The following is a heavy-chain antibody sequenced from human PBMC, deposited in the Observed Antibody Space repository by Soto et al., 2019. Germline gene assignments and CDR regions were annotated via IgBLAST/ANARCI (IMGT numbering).Heavy chain of an antibody. J-gene: IGHJ5*01. CDR1: GGTFSSYT. CDR3: AARQEVAATPAWFDS. D-gene: IGHD2-15*01. CDR2: IIPILGIA. Sequence: QVQLVQSGAEVKKPGSSVKVSCKASGGTFSSYTISWVRQAPGHGLEWMGRIIPILGIANYAQKFQGRVTITADKSTSTAYMELSSLRSEDTAVYYCAARQEVAATPAWFDSWGQGTLVTVSS. V-gene: IGHV1-69*02.